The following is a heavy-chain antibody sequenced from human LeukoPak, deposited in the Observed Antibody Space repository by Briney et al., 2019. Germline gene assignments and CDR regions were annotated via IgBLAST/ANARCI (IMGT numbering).Heavy chain of an antibody. J-gene: IGHJ4*02. CDR1: GFTFSNAG. V-gene: IGHV3-23*01. CDR3: TPRYGHISRHYYFDS. Sequence: PGGSLRLSCAASGFTFSNAGMGWVRQAPGKGLEWVSSINENGASAKYADAVNGRFTISRDNSQNLLYLQMYSLRAEDTAVYYCTPRYGHISRHYYFDSWGQGTLVSVSS. D-gene: IGHD4-17*01. CDR2: INENGASA.